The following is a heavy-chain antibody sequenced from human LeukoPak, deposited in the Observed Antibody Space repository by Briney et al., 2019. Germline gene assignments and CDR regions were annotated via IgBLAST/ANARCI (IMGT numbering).Heavy chain of an antibody. CDR1: GFTFSSYA. CDR3: AKDRYYVSGSPTLYYYGLDV. Sequence: PGGSLRLSCAASGFTFSSYAMSWVRQAPGKGLEWVSAISGSGGSTYYADSVQGRFTISRDNSKNTLYLQMNSLRAEDTAPYYCAKDRYYVSGSPTLYYYGLDVWGQGTTVTVSS. J-gene: IGHJ6*02. CDR2: ISGSGGST. D-gene: IGHD3-10*01. V-gene: IGHV3-23*01.